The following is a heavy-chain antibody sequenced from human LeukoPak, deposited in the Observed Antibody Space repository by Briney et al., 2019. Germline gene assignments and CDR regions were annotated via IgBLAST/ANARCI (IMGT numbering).Heavy chain of an antibody. CDR1: GFTFSSYG. V-gene: IGHV3-33*01. D-gene: IGHD5-24*01. J-gene: IGHJ6*02. CDR2: IWYDGSSK. Sequence: GRSLRLSCAASGFTFSSYGMHWVRQAPGKGLEWVAVIWYDGSSKYYADSVKGRFTISGDNSKNTLYLQMNSLRAEDTAVYYCARDLKMATIYYYYYGMDVWGQGTTVTVSS. CDR3: ARDLKMATIYYYYYGMDV.